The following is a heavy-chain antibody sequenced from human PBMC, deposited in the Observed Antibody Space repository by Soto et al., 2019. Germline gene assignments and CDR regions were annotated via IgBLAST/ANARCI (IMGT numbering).Heavy chain of an antibody. Sequence: QVQLVQSGAEVKRPGSSVKVSCKASGGTFSSYAISWVRQAPGQGLEWMGGIIPVFGTGIYAQKLQGRVTITADKSTNTAYMELSSLRYEDTAVYFCVRVSGTGGYTYGIDYWGQGTVVTVSS. V-gene: IGHV1-69*06. CDR1: GGTFSSYA. CDR2: IIPVFGTG. J-gene: IGHJ4*02. CDR3: VRVSGTGGYTYGIDY. D-gene: IGHD5-18*01.